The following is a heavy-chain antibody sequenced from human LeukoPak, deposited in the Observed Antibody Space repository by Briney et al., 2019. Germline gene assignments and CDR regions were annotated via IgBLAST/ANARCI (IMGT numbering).Heavy chain of an antibody. CDR1: GGSVSVYY. V-gene: IGHV4-59*08. CDR2: LFYSGSS. J-gene: IGHJ4*02. D-gene: IGHD4-17*01. Sequence: SETLSLTCSVSGGSVSVYYWSWTRHSPGKGLEWIGYLFYSGSSRFNPSLKSRVAISVDTSNNQFSLKLTSVTAADTAVYYCARHSYGDIYYLDFWGQGTLVTVPS. CDR3: ARHSYGDIYYLDF.